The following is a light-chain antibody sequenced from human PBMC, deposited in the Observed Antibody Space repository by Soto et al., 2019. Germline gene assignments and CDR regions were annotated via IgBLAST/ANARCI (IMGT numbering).Light chain of an antibody. CDR2: GAS. CDR1: QSVSTY. Sequence: EIVLTQSPGTLALSPGEGATLSCRASQSVSTYLAWYQQKPGQAPRLLIYGASSRATGIPDSFSGSGSGTDFTLTISRLEPEDFAVYYCQQYGESPQTFGQGTKVELK. CDR3: QQYGESPQT. J-gene: IGKJ1*01. V-gene: IGKV3-20*01.